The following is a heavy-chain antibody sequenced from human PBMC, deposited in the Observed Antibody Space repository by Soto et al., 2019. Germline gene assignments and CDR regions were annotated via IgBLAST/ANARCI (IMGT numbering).Heavy chain of an antibody. D-gene: IGHD6-6*01. CDR2: IIPIFGTA. Sequence: SVKVFCKASGGTFSSYAISWVRQAPGRGLEWMGGIIPIFGTANYAQKFQGRVTITADESTGTAYMELSSLRSEDTAVYYCARRGGGYSSPSADWFDPWGQGTLVTVSS. CDR1: GGTFSSYA. V-gene: IGHV1-69*13. CDR3: ARRGGGYSSPSADWFDP. J-gene: IGHJ5*02.